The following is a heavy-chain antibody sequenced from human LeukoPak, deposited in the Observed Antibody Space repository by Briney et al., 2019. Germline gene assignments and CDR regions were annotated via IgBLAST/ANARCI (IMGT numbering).Heavy chain of an antibody. Sequence: SETLSLTCTVSGGSIGSYYWSWIRQPAGKGLEWIGRIYTSGSTNYNPSLKSRVTISVDKSKNQFSLKLSSVTAADTAVYYCAREAFAVTPFDYWGQGTLVTVSS. CDR3: AREAFAVTPFDY. J-gene: IGHJ4*02. D-gene: IGHD4-17*01. V-gene: IGHV4-4*07. CDR2: IYTSGST. CDR1: GGSIGSYY.